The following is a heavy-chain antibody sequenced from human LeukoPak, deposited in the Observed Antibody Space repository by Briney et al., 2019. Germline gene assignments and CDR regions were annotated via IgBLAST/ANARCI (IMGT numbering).Heavy chain of an antibody. Sequence: GGSLRLSCEASGFNLNYYWLGWVRQAPGKGLEWVALIHHDESERYYVDSVKGRFSISRDNARSSVYLQMDSLRVDDTAIYYCTRWVSQYYFDFWGQGALVSVSS. D-gene: IGHD2-21*01. V-gene: IGHV3-7*01. CDR2: IHHDESER. CDR1: GFNLNYYW. J-gene: IGHJ4*02. CDR3: TRWVSQYYFDF.